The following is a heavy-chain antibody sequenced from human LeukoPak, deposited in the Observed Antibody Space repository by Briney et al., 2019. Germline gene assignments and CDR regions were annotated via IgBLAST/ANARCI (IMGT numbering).Heavy chain of an antibody. J-gene: IGHJ6*03. CDR2: INHSGST. D-gene: IGHD3-10*01. CDR3: ARLRRYYGSGSYQIIAYRYYYMDV. CDR1: GASFSGYY. V-gene: IGHV4-34*01. Sequence: SETLSLTCAVYGASFSGYYWSWIRQPPGKGLEWLGEINHSGSTNSNPSLKSRVTISVDTSKNQFSLKLSSVTAADTAVYYCARLRRYYGSGSYQIIAYRYYYMDVWGKGTTVTISS.